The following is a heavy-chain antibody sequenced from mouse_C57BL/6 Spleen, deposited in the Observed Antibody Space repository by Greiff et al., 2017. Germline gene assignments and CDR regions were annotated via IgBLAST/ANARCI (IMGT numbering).Heavy chain of an antibody. CDR1: GYTFTSYW. D-gene: IGHD1-1*02. CDR2: IEPSDSYT. Sequence: QVQLQQPGAELVKPGASVKLSCKASGYTFTSYWMQWVKQRPGQGLEWIGEIEPSDSYTNYNQKFKGKATLTVDTSSSTAYMQLSSLTSEDSAVYYCARRVAPYAMDYWGQGTSVTVSS. J-gene: IGHJ4*01. V-gene: IGHV1-50*01. CDR3: ARRVAPYAMDY.